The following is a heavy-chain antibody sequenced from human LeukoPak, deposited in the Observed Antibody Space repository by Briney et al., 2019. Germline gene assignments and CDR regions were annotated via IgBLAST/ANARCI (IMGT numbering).Heavy chain of an antibody. CDR1: GFTFSSYN. CDR2: ISASSGFI. J-gene: IGHJ3*02. V-gene: IGHV3-21*01. Sequence: GGSLRLSCAATGFTFSSYNMNWVRQAPGKGLEWVTCISASSGFIYYADSVKGRITISRDNAKNSLYLQLNSLRAEDTAVYYCVRDFQEGDRLWFQEPNWGKIGIWGQGTMVTVSS. D-gene: IGHD7-27*01. CDR3: VRDFQEGDRLWFQEPNWGKIGI.